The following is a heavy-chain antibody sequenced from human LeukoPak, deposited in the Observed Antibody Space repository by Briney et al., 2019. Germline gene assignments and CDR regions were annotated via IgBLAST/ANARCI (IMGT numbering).Heavy chain of an antibody. CDR2: IYHSGST. V-gene: IGHV4-59*12. CDR1: GGSISSYY. Sequence: PSETLSLACTVSGGSISSYYWSWIRQPPGKGLEWIGEIYHSGSTNYNPSLKSRVTISVDKSKNQFSLKLSSVTAADTAVYYCARGGDYRFDYWGQGTLVTVSS. CDR3: ARGGDYRFDY. J-gene: IGHJ4*02. D-gene: IGHD4-17*01.